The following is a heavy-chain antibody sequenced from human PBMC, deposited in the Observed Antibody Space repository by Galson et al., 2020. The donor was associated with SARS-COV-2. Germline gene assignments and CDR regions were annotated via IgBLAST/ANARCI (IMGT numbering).Heavy chain of an antibody. V-gene: IGHV4-4*07. Sequence: SETLSLTCSVSGVSLSSYFWSWFRQPAGKGLEWFGRIYPTGSANYNPSLESRVTMSIDTSKNQFSLNLTAVTAADTAVYYCARDKASMFRGARGVKGSGFDFWGQGIMVTVSS. CDR3: ARDKASMFRGARGVKGSGFDF. J-gene: IGHJ4*02. CDR2: IYPTGSA. D-gene: IGHD3-10*01. CDR1: GVSLSSYF.